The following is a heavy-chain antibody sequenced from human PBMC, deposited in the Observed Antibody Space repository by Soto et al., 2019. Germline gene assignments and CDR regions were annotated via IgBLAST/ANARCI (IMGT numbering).Heavy chain of an antibody. V-gene: IGHV1-69*02. CDR1: GGTFTSYT. J-gene: IGHJ4*02. D-gene: IGHD3-10*01. CDR3: ATSYGSGSAHFDY. CDR2: IIPILRMA. Sequence: QVQLVQSGAEVKMPGSSVKVSCTASGGTFTSYTFSWVRQVPGQGLEWMGRIIPILRMADFAQKFQGRVTINADESTSTVYMKLSSLRSEDMAVYYCATSYGSGSAHFDYWGQGTLVTVS.